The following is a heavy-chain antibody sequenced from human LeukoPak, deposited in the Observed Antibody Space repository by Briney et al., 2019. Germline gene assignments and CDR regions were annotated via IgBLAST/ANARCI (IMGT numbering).Heavy chain of an antibody. V-gene: IGHV3-23*01. CDR3: AKEGRWLQLGYYFDY. Sequence: GGSLRLSCTASGFTFGDYAMSWVRQAPGKGLEWVSAISGSGGSTYYADSVKGRFTISRDNSKNTLYLQMNSLRAEDTAVYYCAKEGRWLQLGYYFDYWGQGTLVTVSS. CDR1: GFTFGDYA. CDR2: ISGSGGST. D-gene: IGHD5-24*01. J-gene: IGHJ4*02.